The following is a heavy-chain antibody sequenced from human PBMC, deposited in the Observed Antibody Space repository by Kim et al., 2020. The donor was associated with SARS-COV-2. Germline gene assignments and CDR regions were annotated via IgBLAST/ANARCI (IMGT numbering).Heavy chain of an antibody. CDR3: AREYSNSSSSPFDS. D-gene: IGHD6-13*01. CDR1: GDSISSNNW. V-gene: IGHV4-4*02. J-gene: IGHJ4*02. Sequence: SETLSLTCAVSGDSISSNNWWSWVRQPPGKGLEWIGEISHSGNVNYNPSIKSRVTIFLDRSKNEFSLELRSVTAADTAVYFCAREYSNSSSSPFDSWGQG. CDR2: ISHSGNV.